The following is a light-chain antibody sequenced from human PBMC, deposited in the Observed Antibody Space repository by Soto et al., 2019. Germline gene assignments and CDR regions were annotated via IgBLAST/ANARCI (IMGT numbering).Light chain of an antibody. J-gene: IGKJ4*01. Sequence: EIVMPQSPATLSVSPGDRATLSCRASQSVSSTLAWYQQKPGQPPRLLIYGAYIRATGIPARFSGSGSGTEFTLTISSLQSEDFAVYYCQQHKNWPSFGGGTKVEIK. CDR3: QQHKNWPS. CDR2: GAY. V-gene: IGKV3-15*01. CDR1: QSVSST.